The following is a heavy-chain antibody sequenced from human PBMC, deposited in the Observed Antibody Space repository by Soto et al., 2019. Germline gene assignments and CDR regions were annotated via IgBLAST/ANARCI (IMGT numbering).Heavy chain of an antibody. CDR2: IYYSGST. V-gene: IGHV4-39*01. D-gene: IGHD2-15*01. CDR3: AGGCPRAFDP. Sequence: SETLSLTCTVSGGSISSSSYYWGWIRQPPGKGLEWIGSIYYSGSTYYNPSLKSRVTISVDTSKNQFSLKLSSVTAADTAVYYCAGGCPRAFDPWGQGTLVTVSS. CDR1: GGSISSSSYY. J-gene: IGHJ5*02.